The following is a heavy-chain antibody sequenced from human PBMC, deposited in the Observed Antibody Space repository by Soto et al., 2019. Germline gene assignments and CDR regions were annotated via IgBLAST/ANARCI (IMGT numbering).Heavy chain of an antibody. CDR2: IYYSGST. D-gene: IGHD6-13*01. J-gene: IGHJ5*02. V-gene: IGHV4-30-4*01. CDR1: GGSISSGDYY. Sequence: PSETLSLTCTVSGGSISSGDYYWSWIRQPPGKGLEWIGYIYYSGSTYYNPSLKSRVTISVDTSKNQFSLKLSSVTAADTAVYYCARVPNSTYNWFDPWGQGTLVTVSS. CDR3: ARVPNSTYNWFDP.